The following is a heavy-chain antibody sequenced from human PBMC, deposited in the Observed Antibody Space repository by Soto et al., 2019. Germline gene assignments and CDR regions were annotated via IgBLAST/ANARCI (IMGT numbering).Heavy chain of an antibody. V-gene: IGHV4-4*07. CDR3: AREGSYSAYNFAHGIQLWSFDF. J-gene: IGHJ4*02. Sequence: SETLSLTCTVSGGSINTFYWSWVRQPAGKGLEWIGRIFSSGSTSFNPSLESRVAMSVDTSKNHFSLNLSSVTAADMAVYYCAREGSYSAYNFAHGIQLWSFDFWGQGALVIVSS. D-gene: IGHD5-18*01. CDR2: IFSSGST. CDR1: GGSINTFY.